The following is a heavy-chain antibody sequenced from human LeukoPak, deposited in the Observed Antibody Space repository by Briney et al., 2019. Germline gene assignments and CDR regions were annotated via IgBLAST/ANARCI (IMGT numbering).Heavy chain of an antibody. CDR1: GYTFTGYY. CDR2: INPNSGGT. Sequence: ASVKVSCKASGYTFTGYYMHWVRQAPGQGLEWMGRINPNSGGTNYAQKFQGRVTMTRDTSISTAYMELSRLRSDDTAVYYCARGRYSSSWYEFDYWAREPWSPSPQ. CDR3: ARGRYSSSWYEFDY. D-gene: IGHD6-13*01. V-gene: IGHV1-2*06. J-gene: IGHJ4*02.